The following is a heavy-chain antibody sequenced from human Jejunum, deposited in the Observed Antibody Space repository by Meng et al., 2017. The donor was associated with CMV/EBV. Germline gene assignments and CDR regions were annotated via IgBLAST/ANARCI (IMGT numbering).Heavy chain of an antibody. V-gene: IGHV3-11*01. D-gene: IGHD3-3*01. CDR2: ISGSGTTI. Sequence: SGFSFSDYYMSWIRQAPGKGLEWLSYISGSGTTIYYADSVKGRFTISRDNAKNSLFLLMNSLRVEDTAVYYCARDGRFLEGHWVYWGQGTLVTVSS. J-gene: IGHJ4*02. CDR1: GFSFSDYY. CDR3: ARDGRFLEGHWVY.